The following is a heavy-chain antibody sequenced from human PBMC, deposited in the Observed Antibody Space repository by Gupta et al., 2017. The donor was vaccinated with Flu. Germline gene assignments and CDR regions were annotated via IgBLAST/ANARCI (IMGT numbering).Heavy chain of an antibody. CDR3: VVPAASSEMDV. CDR1: YTFTRYA. J-gene: IGHJ6*04. V-gene: IGHV7-4-1*02. CDR2: INTNTGNP. D-gene: IGHD6-13*01. Sequence: YTFTRYAMNWVLQDPGQGPEWMGWINTNTGNPTYAQGFTGRFVFSLDTSVTTAYLQINSLKAEDTAVYYCVVPAASSEMDVWGKGTTVTVSS.